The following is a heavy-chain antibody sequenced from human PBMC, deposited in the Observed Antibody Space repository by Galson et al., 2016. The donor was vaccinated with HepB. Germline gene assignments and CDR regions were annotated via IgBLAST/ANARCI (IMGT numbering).Heavy chain of an antibody. J-gene: IGHJ4*02. D-gene: IGHD3-10*01. CDR2: ISYDGSNK. V-gene: IGHV3-30*18. CDR1: GFTFSSYG. Sequence: SLRLSCAASGFTFSSYGLHWVRKAPGKGLEWVAVISYDGSNKFYADSVKGRFTISRDNSKNTLYLQMNSLSAEDTAVYYCAKDRTPFAFLWFGEFDYWGQGTLVTASS. CDR3: AKDRTPFAFLWFGEFDY.